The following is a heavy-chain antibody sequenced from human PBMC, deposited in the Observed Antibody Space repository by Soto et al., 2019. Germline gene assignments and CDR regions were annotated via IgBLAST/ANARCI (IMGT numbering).Heavy chain of an antibody. CDR2: ISGSGGST. V-gene: IGHV3-23*01. CDR3: AKQYCSGGSCSDDAFDI. D-gene: IGHD2-15*01. CDR1: GFTFSSYA. J-gene: IGHJ3*02. Sequence: GGSLRLSCAASGFTFSSYAMSWVRQAPGKGLEWVSAISGSGGSTYYADSVKGRFTISRDNSKNTLYLQMNSLRAEDTAVYYCAKQYCSGGSCSDDAFDIWGQGTMVTVSS.